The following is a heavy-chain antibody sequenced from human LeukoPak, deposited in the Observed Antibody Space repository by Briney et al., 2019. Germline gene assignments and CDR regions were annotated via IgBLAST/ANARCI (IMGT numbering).Heavy chain of an antibody. V-gene: IGHV3-30*04. D-gene: IGHD4-23*01. CDR1: GFAFSSYA. CDR2: ISYDGIIE. CDR3: AKEGGNRLVIYFDY. Sequence: GRSLRLSCAASGFAFSSYAMHWVRQAPGKGLEWVAIISYDGIIEDYSDSVKGRFTISRDNFKNTLFLQMNSLRAEDTALYYCAKEGGNRLVIYFDYWGQGTLVTVSS. J-gene: IGHJ4*02.